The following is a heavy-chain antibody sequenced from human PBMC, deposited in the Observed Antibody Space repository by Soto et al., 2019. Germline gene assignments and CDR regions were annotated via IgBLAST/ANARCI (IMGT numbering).Heavy chain of an antibody. CDR2: IYYSGST. CDR1: GGSISSGGYY. D-gene: IGHD6-6*01. J-gene: IGHJ5*02. Sequence: NPSETLSLTCTVSGGSISSGGYYWSWIRQHPGKGLEWIGYIYYSGSTYYNPSLKSRVTISVDTSKNQFSLKLSSVTAADTAVYYCARVGVVAARPNWFDPWGQGTLVTVSS. V-gene: IGHV4-31*03. CDR3: ARVGVVAARPNWFDP.